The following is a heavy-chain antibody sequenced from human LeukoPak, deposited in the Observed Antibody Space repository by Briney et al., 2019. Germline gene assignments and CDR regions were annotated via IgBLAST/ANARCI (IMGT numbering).Heavy chain of an antibody. Sequence: SGGSLRLSCAASGFTFSIAWMSWLRQAPGKGLEWVGRIKSRGDGEKRDYAAPVKDRFIISRDDSKNTLYLQMNSLRTEDTAIYYCAAVGEWLSNAFNTWGQGTLVTVSA. V-gene: IGHV3-15*01. D-gene: IGHD3-3*01. CDR2: IKSRGDGEKR. CDR1: GFTFSIAW. CDR3: AAVGEWLSNAFNT. J-gene: IGHJ3*02.